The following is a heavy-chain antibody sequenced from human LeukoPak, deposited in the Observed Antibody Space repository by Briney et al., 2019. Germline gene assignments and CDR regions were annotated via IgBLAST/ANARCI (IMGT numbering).Heavy chain of an antibody. V-gene: IGHV3-23*01. Sequence: GGSLRLSCAASGFVFSSYAMTLVRQTPGKGLEWVSDTSGGGGSTYYADSVKGRFTISRDNSKDTLYLQLNSLRAEDTAVYYCAKVGTYEILTGYSPHLDYWGQGTLVTVSS. D-gene: IGHD3-9*01. CDR2: TSGGGGST. J-gene: IGHJ4*02. CDR3: AKVGTYEILTGYSPHLDY. CDR1: GFVFSSYA.